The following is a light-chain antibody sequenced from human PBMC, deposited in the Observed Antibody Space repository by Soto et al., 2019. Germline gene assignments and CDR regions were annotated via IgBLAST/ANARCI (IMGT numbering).Light chain of an antibody. CDR2: EVS. CDR3: SSYTSSTFYV. CDR1: SSDVGGYNY. J-gene: IGLJ1*01. Sequence: QSALTQPASVSGSPGQSITISCTGTSSDVGGYNYVSWYQQHPGKAPKLMIYEVSNRPSGVSNRSSGSKSGNTASLTISGLQAEDEADYCCSSYTSSTFYVFGTGTKVTVL. V-gene: IGLV2-14*01.